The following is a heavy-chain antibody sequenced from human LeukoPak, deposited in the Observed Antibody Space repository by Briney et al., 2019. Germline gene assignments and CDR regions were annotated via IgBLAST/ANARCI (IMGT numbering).Heavy chain of an antibody. J-gene: IGHJ4*02. Sequence: PSETLSLTCTVSGGSISSYYWSWIRQPPGKGLEWIGYIYYSGSTNYNPSLKSRVTISVDTSKNQFSLKLSSVTAADTAVYYCARQSRYSSSWYLPYNYWGQGTLVTVSS. V-gene: IGHV4-59*08. CDR3: ARQSRYSSSWYLPYNY. D-gene: IGHD6-13*01. CDR2: IYYSGST. CDR1: GGSISSYY.